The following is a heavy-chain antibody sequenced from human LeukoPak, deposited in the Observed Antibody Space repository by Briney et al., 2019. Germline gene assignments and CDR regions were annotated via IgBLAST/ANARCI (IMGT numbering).Heavy chain of an antibody. V-gene: IGHV3-30*04. D-gene: IGHD4-17*01. CDR1: GFTFSSYA. CDR3: ARGDLTTVTLLDY. Sequence: GGSLRLSCAASGFTFSSYAMHWVRQAPGKGLEWVAVISYDGSNKYYADSVKGRFTISRDNSKNTLYPQMNSLRAEDTAVYYCARGDLTTVTLLDYWGQGTLVTVSS. J-gene: IGHJ4*02. CDR2: ISYDGSNK.